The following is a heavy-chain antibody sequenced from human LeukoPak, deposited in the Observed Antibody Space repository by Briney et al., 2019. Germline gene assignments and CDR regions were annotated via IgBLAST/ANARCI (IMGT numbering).Heavy chain of an antibody. V-gene: IGHV1-69*13. CDR2: IIPIFGTA. CDR3: ASGDSSGYYAPFDY. Sequence: SVKVSCKASGGTFSSYAISWVRQAPGQGLEWMGGIIPIFGTANYAQKFQGRVTITADESTSTAYMELSSLRSEDTAVYYCASGDSSGYYAPFDYWGQGTLATVSS. J-gene: IGHJ4*02. D-gene: IGHD3-22*01. CDR1: GGTFSSYA.